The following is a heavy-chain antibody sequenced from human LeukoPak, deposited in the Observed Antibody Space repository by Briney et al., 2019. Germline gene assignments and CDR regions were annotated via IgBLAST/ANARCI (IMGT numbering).Heavy chain of an antibody. V-gene: IGHV4-39*07. D-gene: IGHD5-18*01. CDR3: ARGSIGGYTYGGAFDI. J-gene: IGHJ3*02. CDR2: IYYSGNT. CDR1: GGSISSSNYY. Sequence: PSETLSLTCTVSGGSISSSNYYWGWIRQPPGKGLEWIGSIYYSGNTHYNPSLKSRVTISVDTSKSQFSLKLSSMTAADSAVYYCARGSIGGYTYGGAFDIWGQGTMVTVSS.